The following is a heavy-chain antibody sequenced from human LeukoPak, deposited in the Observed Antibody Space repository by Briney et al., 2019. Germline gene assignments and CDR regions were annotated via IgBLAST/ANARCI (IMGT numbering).Heavy chain of an antibody. CDR1: GGSISSGDYY. V-gene: IGHV4-30-4*08. J-gene: IGHJ4*02. D-gene: IGHD2-15*01. CDR2: IYYSGST. Sequence: PSETLSLTCTVSGGSISSGDYYWSWIRQPPGKGLEWIGYIYYSGSTYYNPSLKSRVTISVDTSKNQFSLKLSSVTAADTAVYYCARGGGSWNYFDYWGQGTLVTVSS. CDR3: ARGGGSWNYFDY.